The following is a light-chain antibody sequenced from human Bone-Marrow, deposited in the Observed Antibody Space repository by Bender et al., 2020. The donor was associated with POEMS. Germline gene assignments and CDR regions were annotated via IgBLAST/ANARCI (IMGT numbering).Light chain of an antibody. CDR2: DDF. CDR1: SINLGTSNL. V-gene: IGLV2-23*01. Sequence: QSALTQPASVSGSPGQSITISCTATSINLGTSNLFSWYQQHPGKAPQLILYDDFERPSGVSDRFSGSRSGHTAPLTISGLQADDESQHHCCSYVGGPYPMFGGGTKLTVL. CDR3: CSYVGGPYPM. J-gene: IGLJ3*02.